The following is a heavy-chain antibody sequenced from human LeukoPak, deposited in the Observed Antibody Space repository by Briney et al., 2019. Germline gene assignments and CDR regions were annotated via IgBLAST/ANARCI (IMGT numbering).Heavy chain of an antibody. CDR3: ARDRSGSYWFDY. CDR2: INPNSGGT. CDR1: GYTFTGYY. D-gene: IGHD1-26*01. J-gene: IGHJ5*01. V-gene: IGHV1-2*06. Sequence: ASVKVSCKASGYTFTGYYMHWVRQAPGQGLEWMGRINPNSGGTNYAQKFQGRVTMTRDTSASTAYMELSSLRSEDTAVYYCARDRSGSYWFDYWGQGTLVTVSS.